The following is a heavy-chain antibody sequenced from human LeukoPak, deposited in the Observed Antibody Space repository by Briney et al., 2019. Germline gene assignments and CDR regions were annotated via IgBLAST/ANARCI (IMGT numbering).Heavy chain of an antibody. CDR3: ARLSPYLGSGSSAFPDDF. Sequence: SETLSLTCTVSGGPISSSRYFWGWIRQPPGKGLEWIGSINYSGSTYYHPSLKSRVTISVDTSKHQFSLKLSSVTAADTAVFYCARLSPYLGSGSSAFPDDFWGQGTLVTVSS. V-gene: IGHV4-39*01. D-gene: IGHD3-10*01. J-gene: IGHJ4*02. CDR2: INYSGST. CDR1: GGPISSSRYF.